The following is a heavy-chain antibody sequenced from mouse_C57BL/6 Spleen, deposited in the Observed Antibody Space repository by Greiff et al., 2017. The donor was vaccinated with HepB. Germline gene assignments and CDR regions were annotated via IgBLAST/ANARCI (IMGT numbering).Heavy chain of an antibody. Sequence: QVQLKQPGAELVKPGASVKLSCKASGYTFTSYWMHWVKQRPGQGLEWIGMIHPNSGSTNYNEKFKSKATLTVDKSSSTAYMQLSSLTSEDSAVYYCARSATVVATDYYAMDYWGQGTSVTVSS. CDR3: ARSATVVATDYYAMDY. D-gene: IGHD1-1*01. CDR1: GYTFTSYW. CDR2: IHPNSGST. V-gene: IGHV1-64*01. J-gene: IGHJ4*01.